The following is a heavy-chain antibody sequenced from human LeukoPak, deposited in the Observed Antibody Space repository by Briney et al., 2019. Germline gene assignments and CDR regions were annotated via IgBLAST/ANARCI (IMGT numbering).Heavy chain of an antibody. D-gene: IGHD2-2*02. CDR2: FHYSGSS. J-gene: IGHJ3*02. CDR3: ARQRDTASVGAFDT. CDR1: GGSISSSSHY. V-gene: IGHV4-39*01. Sequence: PSETLSLTCTVSGGSISSSSHYWAWIRQPPGKGLEWIGSFHYSGSSYYNPSLQSRVTISVDTSKNQFSLNLRSVTAADTALYYCARQRDTASVGAFDTWGQGTMVIVSP.